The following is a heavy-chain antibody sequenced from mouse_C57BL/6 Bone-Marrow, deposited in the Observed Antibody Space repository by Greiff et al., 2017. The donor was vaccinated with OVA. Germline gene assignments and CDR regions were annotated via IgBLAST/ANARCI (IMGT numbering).Heavy chain of an antibody. Sequence: QVQLQQSGAELARPGASVKLSCKASGYTFTSYGISWVKQRTGQGLEWIGEIYPRSGNTYYNEKFKGKATLTADKSSSTAYMELRSLTSEDSAVYFCARGRGLYHYYAMDYWGQETSVTVSS. D-gene: IGHD2-4*01. V-gene: IGHV1-81*01. CDR1: GYTFTSYG. J-gene: IGHJ4*01. CDR3: ARGRGLYHYYAMDY. CDR2: IYPRSGNT.